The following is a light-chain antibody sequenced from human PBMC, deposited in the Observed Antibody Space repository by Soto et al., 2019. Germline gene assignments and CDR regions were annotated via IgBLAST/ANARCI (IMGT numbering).Light chain of an antibody. CDR3: AAWDDSLNAVV. V-gene: IGLV1-44*01. J-gene: IGLJ2*01. Sequence: QSVLTQPPSVSGTPGHKVSSSGSGSTSNLGGNTVNWYQQLPGTAPKLLIYTNNQRPSGVPDRFSGYKSGTSASLGISGLRSEDEADFYCAAWDDSLNAVVFGGGTKLTVL. CDR1: TSNLGGNT. CDR2: TNN.